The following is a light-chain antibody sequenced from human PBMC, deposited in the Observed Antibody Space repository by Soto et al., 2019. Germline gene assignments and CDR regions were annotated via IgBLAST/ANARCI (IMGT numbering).Light chain of an antibody. Sequence: QSALTQPASVSGSPGQSITISCSGTSSDIGTYDLVSWFQQFPGKTPKLMIYSVSNRPSGFSYRFSGSKSGNTSSLTISGQQDEDEDDYCCTSSTFSRSYVFGTGTKLTVL. V-gene: IGLV2-14*01. J-gene: IGLJ1*01. CDR2: SVS. CDR1: SSDIGTYDL. CDR3: TSSTFSRSYV.